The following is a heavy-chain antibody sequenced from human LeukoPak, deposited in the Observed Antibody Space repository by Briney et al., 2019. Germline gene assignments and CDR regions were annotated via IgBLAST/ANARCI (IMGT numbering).Heavy chain of an antibody. J-gene: IGHJ5*02. V-gene: IGHV1-46*01. CDR3: ARERGRITIFGAPSYPPPRWFDP. D-gene: IGHD3-3*01. CDR1: GGTFSSYA. Sequence: GASVKVSCKASGGTFSSYAISWVRQAPGQGLEWMGIINPSGGSTSYAQKFQGRVTMTRDTSTSTVYMELSSLRSEDTAVYYCARERGRITIFGAPSYPPPRWFDPWGQGTLVTVSS. CDR2: INPSGGST.